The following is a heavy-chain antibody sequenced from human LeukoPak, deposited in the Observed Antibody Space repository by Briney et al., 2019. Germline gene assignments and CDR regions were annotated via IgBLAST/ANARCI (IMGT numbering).Heavy chain of an antibody. J-gene: IGHJ4*02. Sequence: ASVKVSCKVSGYTLTELSMHWVRQAPGKGVAWMGGFDPEDGETIYAQKFQGRVTMTEDTSTDTAYMELSSLRSEDTAVYYCATDRPGVATIDFDYWGQGTLVTVSS. V-gene: IGHV1-24*01. CDR2: FDPEDGET. CDR1: GYTLTELS. D-gene: IGHD5-12*01. CDR3: ATDRPGVATIDFDY.